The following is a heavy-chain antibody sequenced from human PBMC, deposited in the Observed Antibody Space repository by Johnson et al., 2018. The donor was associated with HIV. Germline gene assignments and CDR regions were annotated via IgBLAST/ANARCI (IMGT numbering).Heavy chain of an antibody. CDR1: GFTVSSNY. J-gene: IGHJ3*02. D-gene: IGHD1-7*01. CDR3: VWNYVAAFEI. V-gene: IGHV3-66*01. CDR2: IYSGGST. Sequence: VQLVESGGGLVQPGGSLRLSCAASGFTVSSNYMNWVRQAPGKGLEWVSVIYSGGSTYYADSVKGRFTISRDNSKNTLYLQMNNLRAEDTALYYCVWNYVAAFEIWGQGTLVTVSS.